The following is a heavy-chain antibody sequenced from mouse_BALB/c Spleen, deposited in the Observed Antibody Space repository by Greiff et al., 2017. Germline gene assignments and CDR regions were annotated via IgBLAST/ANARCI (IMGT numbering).Heavy chain of an antibody. CDR3: ARGGSVYYYAMDY. CDR1: GYSFTGYY. J-gene: IGHJ4*01. CDR2: ISCYNGAT. D-gene: IGHD1-1*02. V-gene: IGHV1S34*01. Sequence: LVKTGASVKISCKASGYSFTGYYMHWVKQSHGKSLEWIGYISCYNGATSYNQKFKGKATFTVDTSSSTAYMQFNSLTSEDSAVYYCARGGSVYYYAMDYWGQGTSVTVSS.